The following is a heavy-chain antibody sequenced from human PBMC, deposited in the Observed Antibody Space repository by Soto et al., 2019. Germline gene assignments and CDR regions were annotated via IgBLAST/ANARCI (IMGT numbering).Heavy chain of an antibody. V-gene: IGHV4-59*03. CDR2: VFYGGT. D-gene: IGHD4-4*01. CDR3: AAYRGALYFDF. J-gene: IGHJ4*02. CDR1: GRSMSSNY. Sequence: KASETLSLTCSVSGRSMSSNYWSWLRQSPDKGLEWLGYVFYGGTDYNPSLGGRVSMSVQTSKSQFSLTLSSVTAADTAVYYCAAYRGALYFDFWGQGSQVTVSS.